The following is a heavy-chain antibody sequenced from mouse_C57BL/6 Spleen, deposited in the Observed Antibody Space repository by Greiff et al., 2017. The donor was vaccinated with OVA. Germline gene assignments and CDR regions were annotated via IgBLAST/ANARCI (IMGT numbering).Heavy chain of an antibody. J-gene: IGHJ3*01. D-gene: IGHD2-14*01. Sequence: VQLQQSGAELVRPGSSVKLSCKASGYTFTSYWMDWVKQRPGQGLEWIGNIYPSDSETHYNQKFKDKATLTVDKSSSTAYMQLSSLTSEDSAVYYCARTMGTTGRFAYWGQGTLVTVSA. CDR2: IYPSDSET. V-gene: IGHV1-61*01. CDR3: ARTMGTTGRFAY. CDR1: GYTFTSYW.